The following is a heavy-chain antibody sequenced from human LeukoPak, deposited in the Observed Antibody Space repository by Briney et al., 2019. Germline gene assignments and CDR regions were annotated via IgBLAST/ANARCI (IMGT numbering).Heavy chain of an antibody. CDR2: IHNDDRT. CDR3: LQFAY. Sequence: GGSLRLSCTASGFTIYSNYTSWVRRAPGKGLEWVSIIHNDDRTYYADSVKGRFTISRDNSKNTVYLQMNSLRVEDTAIYYCLQFAYWGQGTLVTVSS. CDR1: GFTIYSNY. D-gene: IGHD3-10*01. V-gene: IGHV3-66*01. J-gene: IGHJ4*02.